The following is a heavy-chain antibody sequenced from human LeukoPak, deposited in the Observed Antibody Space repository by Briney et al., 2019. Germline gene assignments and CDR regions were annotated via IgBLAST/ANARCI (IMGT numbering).Heavy chain of an antibody. D-gene: IGHD5-24*01. CDR1: GFSFSTYG. Sequence: GGSLRLSCAASGFSFSTYGMNWVRQAPGKGLEWFSHISVSGSSIYYADSVKGRFSISRDNAKNSLHLEMNSLRADGTAVYYCATGYNSGSHFEYWGQGTLVTVSS. CDR2: ISVSGSSI. J-gene: IGHJ4*02. CDR3: ATGYNSGSHFEY. V-gene: IGHV3-48*03.